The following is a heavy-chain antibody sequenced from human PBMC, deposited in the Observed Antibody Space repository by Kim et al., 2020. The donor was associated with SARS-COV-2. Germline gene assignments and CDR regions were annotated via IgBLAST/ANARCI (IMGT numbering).Heavy chain of an antibody. CDR3: ARESGEGYYYYGMDV. Sequence: GGSLRLSCAASGFTFSSYGMYWVRQAPGKGLEWVAVIWYDGSNKYYADSVKGRFTISIDNSKNTLYLQMNSLRAEDTAVYYCARESGEGYYYYGMDVWGQGTTVTVSS. D-gene: IGHD3-10*01. CDR1: GFTFSSYG. CDR2: IWYDGSNK. J-gene: IGHJ6*02. V-gene: IGHV3-33*01.